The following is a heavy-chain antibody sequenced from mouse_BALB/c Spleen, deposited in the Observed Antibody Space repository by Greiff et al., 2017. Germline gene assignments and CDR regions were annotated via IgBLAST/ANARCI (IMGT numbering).Heavy chain of an antibody. Sequence: EVQVVESGGGLVQPGGSLRLSCATSGFTFTDYYMSWVRQPPGKALEWLGFIRNKANGYTTEYSASVKGRFTISRDNSQSILYLQMNTLRAEDSATYYCARDIWLRYAMDYWGQGTSVTVSS. D-gene: IGHD2-2*01. CDR2: IRNKANGYTT. CDR3: ARDIWLRYAMDY. CDR1: GFTFTDYY. J-gene: IGHJ4*01. V-gene: IGHV7-3*02.